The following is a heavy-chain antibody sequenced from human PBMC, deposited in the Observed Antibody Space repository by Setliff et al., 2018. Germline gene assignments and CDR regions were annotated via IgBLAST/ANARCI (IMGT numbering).Heavy chain of an antibody. D-gene: IGHD5-18*01. Sequence: SVKVSCKASGGTFRSYGISWVRQAPGQGLEWMGGTIPIFGTTDYAQKFQGRVTIITDESTSTAFMQLSSLRSEDTAVYYCAREGVDTRSSTDYRYYMDVWGKGTTVTVSS. V-gene: IGHV1-69*05. CDR2: TIPIFGTT. CDR1: GGTFRSYG. J-gene: IGHJ6*03. CDR3: AREGVDTRSSTDYRYYMDV.